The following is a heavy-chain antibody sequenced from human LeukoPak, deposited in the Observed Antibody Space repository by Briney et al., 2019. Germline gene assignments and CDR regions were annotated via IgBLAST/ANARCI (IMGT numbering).Heavy chain of an antibody. Sequence: GESLKISCKGSGYRLTSYWLGWVRRMPGKGLEWMGLIYACDSNTRYRPSFQGQVTISVDKSISTAYLQWSSLKASDTAMYYCARLGGDLYCTSTRCFYDYWGQGTLVTVSP. D-gene: IGHD2-2*01. CDR1: GYRLTSYW. CDR3: ARLGGDLYCTSTRCFYDY. V-gene: IGHV5-51*01. CDR2: IYACDSNT. J-gene: IGHJ4*02.